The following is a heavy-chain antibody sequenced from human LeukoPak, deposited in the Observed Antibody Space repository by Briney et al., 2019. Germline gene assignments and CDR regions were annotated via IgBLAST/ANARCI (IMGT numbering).Heavy chain of an antibody. Sequence: ASVKVSCKASGYTFTSYDINWVRQATGQGLEWMGWMNPNSGNTGYAQKFQGRVTMTRNTSISTAYMELSSLRSEDTAVYYCATYSSGWYEPDFWGQGTLVTVSS. CDR1: GYTFTSYD. J-gene: IGHJ4*02. V-gene: IGHV1-8*01. CDR2: MNPNSGNT. CDR3: ATYSSGWYEPDF. D-gene: IGHD6-19*01.